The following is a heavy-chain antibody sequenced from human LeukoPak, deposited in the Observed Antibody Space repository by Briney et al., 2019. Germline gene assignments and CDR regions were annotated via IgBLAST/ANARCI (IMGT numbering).Heavy chain of an antibody. V-gene: IGHV4-34*01. Sequence: ETLSLTCAVYGGSFSGYYWSWIRQPPGKGLEWIGSIYYSGSTYYNPSLKSRVTISVDTSKNQFSLKLSSVTAADTAVYYCARHGGGSRSYYYYGMDVWGQGTTVTVSS. CDR3: ARHGGGSRSYYYYGMDV. D-gene: IGHD2-15*01. CDR1: GGSFSGYY. J-gene: IGHJ6*02. CDR2: IYYSGST.